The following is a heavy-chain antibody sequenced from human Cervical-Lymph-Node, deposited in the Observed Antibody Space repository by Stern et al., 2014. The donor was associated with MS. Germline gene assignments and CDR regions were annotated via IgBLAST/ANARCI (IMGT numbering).Heavy chain of an antibody. Sequence: VQLVESGGGVVQPGRSLRLSCTASGFTFENYGMHWARQAPGKGLEWVALIWYDGTEEYYTDSVKGRFTISRDNSRRILYLQMNRLRAEDTAVYYCARRRSLLGPYAMDVWGQGTPVTVSS. CDR1: GFTFENYG. CDR3: ARRRSLLGPYAMDV. CDR2: IWYDGTEE. J-gene: IGHJ6*02. D-gene: IGHD3-16*01. V-gene: IGHV3-33*01.